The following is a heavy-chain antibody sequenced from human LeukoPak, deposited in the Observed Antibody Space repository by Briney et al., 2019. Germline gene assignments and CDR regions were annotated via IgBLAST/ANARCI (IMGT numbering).Heavy chain of an antibody. D-gene: IGHD1-26*01. CDR1: GFTVSSNY. CDR2: IYSGGST. J-gene: IGHJ4*02. Sequence: GGSLRLSCAASGFTVSSNYMSWVRQAPGKGLEWVSVIYSGGSTYYADFVKGRFTISRDNSKNTLYLQMNSLRAEDTAVYYCAHYSGSYPPNYWGQGTLVTVSS. V-gene: IGHV3-66*02. CDR3: AHYSGSYPPNY.